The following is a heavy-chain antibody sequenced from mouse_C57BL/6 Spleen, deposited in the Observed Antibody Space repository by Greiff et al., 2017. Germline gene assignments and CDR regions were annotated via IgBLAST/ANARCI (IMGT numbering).Heavy chain of an antibody. Sequence: EVQVVESGGGLVKPGGSLKLSCAASGFTFSDYGMHWVRQAPEKGLEWVAYISSGSSTISYADTVKGRFTISRDNAKNTLFLQMTSLRSEDTAMYYCARPYVWGTGTTVTVSS. CDR3: ARPYV. V-gene: IGHV5-17*01. CDR1: GFTFSDYG. CDR2: ISSGSSTI. J-gene: IGHJ1*03.